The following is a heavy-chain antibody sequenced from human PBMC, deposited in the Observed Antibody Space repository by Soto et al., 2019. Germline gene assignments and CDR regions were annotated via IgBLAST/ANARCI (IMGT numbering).Heavy chain of an antibody. CDR3: AKAQYGLVDY. Sequence: GGSLRLSCAASGFTFSSYAMSWVRQAPGKGLEWVSAISGSGGSTYYADAVKGRFTISRDNSKNTLYLQMNSVRAEDTAVYYCAKAQYGLVDYWRQGTLVTVSS. CDR2: ISGSGGST. V-gene: IGHV3-23*01. J-gene: IGHJ4*02. D-gene: IGHD6-19*01. CDR1: GFTFSSYA.